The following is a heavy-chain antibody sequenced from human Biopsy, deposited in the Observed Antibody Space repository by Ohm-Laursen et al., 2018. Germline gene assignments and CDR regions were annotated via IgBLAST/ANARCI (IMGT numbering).Heavy chain of an antibody. Sequence: SVKVSCKASGGTFTNHAVGWVRQAPGQGLEWVGSSIPLFNTSNYADKFQGRVTLTADKSTTTAYMELSSLRSEDTAIYYCARFPLGAYDDSGSYRAVEHWYFDLWGRGTLVTVSS. CDR3: ARFPLGAYDDSGSYRAVEHWYFDL. CDR2: SIPLFNTS. D-gene: IGHD3-22*01. J-gene: IGHJ2*01. CDR1: GGTFTNHA. V-gene: IGHV1-69*06.